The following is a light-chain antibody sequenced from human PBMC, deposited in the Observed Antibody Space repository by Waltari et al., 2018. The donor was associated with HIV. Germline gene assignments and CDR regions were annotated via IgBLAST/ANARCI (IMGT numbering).Light chain of an antibody. CDR3: NSRDSSGNLYV. Sequence: SSELTQDPAVSVALGQTVRFTCHGLSLRSYYASWYQQKPGQAPVLVIYVKNNRPSGIPDRFSGSSSGNTASLTITGAQAEDEADYYCNSRDSSGNLYVFGTGTKVTVL. J-gene: IGLJ1*01. V-gene: IGLV3-19*01. CDR2: VKN. CDR1: SLRSYY.